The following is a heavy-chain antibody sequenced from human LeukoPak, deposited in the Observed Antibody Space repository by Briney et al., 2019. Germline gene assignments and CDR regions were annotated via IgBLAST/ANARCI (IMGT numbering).Heavy chain of an antibody. Sequence: PGRSLRLSCAASGFTFSSYAMHWVRQAPGKGLEWVAVISYDGSNKYYADSVKGRFTISRDNSKNTLYPQMNSLRAEDTAVYYCARDFIIGYSSGWYGSHFDYWGQGTLVTVSS. D-gene: IGHD6-19*01. CDR1: GFTFSSYA. V-gene: IGHV3-30-3*01. CDR3: ARDFIIGYSSGWYGSHFDY. CDR2: ISYDGSNK. J-gene: IGHJ4*02.